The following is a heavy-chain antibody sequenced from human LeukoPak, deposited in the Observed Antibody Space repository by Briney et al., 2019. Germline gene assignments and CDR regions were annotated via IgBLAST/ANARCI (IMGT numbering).Heavy chain of an antibody. D-gene: IGHD6-13*01. CDR3: ARVRSSSWSFTY. J-gene: IGHJ4*02. V-gene: IGHV1-2*02. CDR1: GYTFTGYY. Sequence: GASVKVSCKAFGYTFTGYYLHWVRQAPGQGFEWMGWIDPKSGGTNYAQTFQGRVTMTRDTSISTAYMELSRLRSDDTAVYYCARVRSSSWSFTYWGQGTLVTVSS. CDR2: IDPKSGGT.